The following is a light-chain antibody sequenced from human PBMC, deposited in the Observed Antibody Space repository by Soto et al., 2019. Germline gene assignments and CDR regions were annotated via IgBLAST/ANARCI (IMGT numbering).Light chain of an antibody. CDR2: GAS. CDR3: QQYGSSGT. V-gene: IGKV3-20*01. CDR1: QSVSSGY. Sequence: EIVLTQAPVTLSLSPAERATLSCRASQSVSSGYLAWYQQKPGQAPRLLIYGASSRATGIPDRFSGSGSGTDFTLTISRLEPEDFAVYYCQQYGSSGTFGQGTKVDI. J-gene: IGKJ1*01.